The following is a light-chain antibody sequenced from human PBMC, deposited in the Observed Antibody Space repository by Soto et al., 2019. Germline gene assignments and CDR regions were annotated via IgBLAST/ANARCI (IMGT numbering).Light chain of an antibody. CDR3: QQRSNWPPT. J-gene: IGKJ3*01. CDR2: DAS. V-gene: IGKV3-11*01. CDR1: QSVSSY. Sequence: EIVLTQSPATLSVSPVERATLSCRASQSVSSYLTWYQQKVGQAPRLLIYDASNRATGIPARFSGSGSGTDFTLTISSLEPEDFAVYYCQQRSNWPPTFGPGTKVDIK.